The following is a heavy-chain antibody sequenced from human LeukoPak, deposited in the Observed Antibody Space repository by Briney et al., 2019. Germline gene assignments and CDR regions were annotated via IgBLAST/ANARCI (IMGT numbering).Heavy chain of an antibody. J-gene: IGHJ4*01. CDR2: INPNSGVT. V-gene: IGHV1-2*02. CDR3: ARDKNPTVFDY. Sequence: ASVKVSCKASGYTFTGYYMHWVRQAPGQGLEWMGWINPNSGVTNYAQKFQGRVTMTRDTSISTAYMEMTRLTSDDTAIYYCARDKNPTVFDYWGQGTLVTVSS. CDR1: GYTFTGYY.